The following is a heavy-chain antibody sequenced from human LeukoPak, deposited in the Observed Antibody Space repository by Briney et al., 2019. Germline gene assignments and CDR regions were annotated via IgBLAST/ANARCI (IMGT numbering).Heavy chain of an antibody. J-gene: IGHJ4*02. D-gene: IGHD3-3*01. V-gene: IGHV3-11*03. CDR2: ISSSSSYT. Sequence: GGSLRLSCAASGFTFSDYYMSWIRQAPRKGLQWVSYISSSSSYTNYADSVKGRFTISRDNAKNSLYLQMNSLRAEDTAVYYCARMGPRVPFSFDYWGQGTLVTVSS. CDR3: ARMGPRVPFSFDY. CDR1: GFTFSDYY.